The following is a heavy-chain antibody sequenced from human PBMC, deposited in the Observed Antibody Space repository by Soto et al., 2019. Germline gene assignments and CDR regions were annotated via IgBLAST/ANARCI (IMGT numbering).Heavy chain of an antibody. CDR3: AKGPPTYYDFWSGYYSSELYGMDV. Sequence: PGGSLRLSCAASGFTFSSYGMHWVRQAPGKGLEWVAVISYDGSNKYYADSVKGRFTISRDNSKNTLYLQMNSLRAEDTAVYYCAKGPPTYYDFWSGYYSSELYGMDVWGQGTTVTVSS. V-gene: IGHV3-30*18. D-gene: IGHD3-3*01. J-gene: IGHJ6*02. CDR2: ISYDGSNK. CDR1: GFTFSSYG.